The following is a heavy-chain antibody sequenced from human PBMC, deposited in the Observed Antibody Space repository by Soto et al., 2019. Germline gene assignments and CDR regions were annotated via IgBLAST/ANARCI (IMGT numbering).Heavy chain of an antibody. CDR1: GFTFSGSA. CDR3: TRRKKVHSGYDNDYYYYGMDV. J-gene: IGHJ6*02. CDR2: IRSKANSYAT. V-gene: IGHV3-73*01. Sequence: GGSLRLSCAASGFTFSGSAMHWVRQASGKGLEWVGRIRSKANSYATAYAASVKGRFTISRDDSKNTAYLQMNSLKTEDTAVYYCTRRKKVHSGYDNDYYYYGMDVWGQGTTVTVSS. D-gene: IGHD5-12*01.